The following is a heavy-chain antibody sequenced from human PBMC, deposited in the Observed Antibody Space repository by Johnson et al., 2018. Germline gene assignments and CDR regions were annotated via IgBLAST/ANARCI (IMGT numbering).Heavy chain of an antibody. CDR2: ISYDGSNK. Sequence: VQLLESGGGVVXPGRSXRLXCAASGFTFSSYAMHWVRQAPGTGLEWVAVISYDGSNKYYADSVKGRFTISRDNSKNTLYLQMNSLRAEDTDVYYCARDGCGGDCLRRGAFDIWGQGTMVTVSS. D-gene: IGHD2-21*02. CDR3: ARDGCGGDCLRRGAFDI. J-gene: IGHJ3*02. CDR1: GFTFSSYA. V-gene: IGHV3-30-3*01.